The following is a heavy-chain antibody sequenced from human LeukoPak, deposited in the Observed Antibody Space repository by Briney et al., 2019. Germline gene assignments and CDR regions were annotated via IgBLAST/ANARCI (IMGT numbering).Heavy chain of an antibody. J-gene: IGHJ4*02. CDR3: ARLWGEDY. Sequence: SETLSLTCTVSGGSVSSFYWSWIRQPPGKGLEWIGYIYYSGSTNYNPSLKSRVTISVDTSKNQFSLKLSSVTAADTAVYYCARLWGEDYWGQGTLVTVSS. D-gene: IGHD3-16*01. CDR1: GGSVSSFY. V-gene: IGHV4-59*08. CDR2: IYYSGST.